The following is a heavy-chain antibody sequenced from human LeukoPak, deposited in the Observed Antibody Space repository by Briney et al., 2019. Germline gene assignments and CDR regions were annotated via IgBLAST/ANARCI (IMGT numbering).Heavy chain of an antibody. J-gene: IGHJ4*02. V-gene: IGHV1-2*02. CDR2: INPNSGGT. Sequence: ASVKVSCKASGYTFTGYYMHWLRQAPGQGLGWMGWINPNSGGTNYAQKFQGRVTMTRDTSISTAYMELSRLRSDDTAVYYCARLSSSWYPYFDYWGQGTLVTVSS. D-gene: IGHD6-13*01. CDR1: GYTFTGYY. CDR3: ARLSSSWYPYFDY.